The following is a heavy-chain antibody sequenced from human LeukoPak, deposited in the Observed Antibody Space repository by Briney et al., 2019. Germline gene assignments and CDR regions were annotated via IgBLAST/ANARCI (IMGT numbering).Heavy chain of an antibody. D-gene: IGHD5-12*01. J-gene: IGHJ6*02. Sequence: PGRSLRLSCAASGFILSNYGMHWVRQAPGKGLEWVAVMWYDGSNKYYADSVKGRFTISRDNSKNTLYLEMNSLRAEDTAVYYCARDPRSGYPYGMDVWGQGTTVTVSS. CDR1: GFILSNYG. CDR2: MWYDGSNK. CDR3: ARDPRSGYPYGMDV. V-gene: IGHV3-33*01.